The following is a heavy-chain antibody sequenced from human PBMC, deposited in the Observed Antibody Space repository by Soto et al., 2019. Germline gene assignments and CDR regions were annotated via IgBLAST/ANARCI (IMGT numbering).Heavy chain of an antibody. D-gene: IGHD2-8*01. Sequence: SETLSLTCTVSGGSISSYYWSWIRQPPGKGLEWIGYIYYSGSTNYNPSLKSRVTISVDTSKNQFSLKLSSVTAADTAVYYCARGIVYGPKKGHYYYYYMDVWGKGTTVTVSS. CDR3: ARGIVYGPKKGHYYYYYMDV. V-gene: IGHV4-59*01. CDR1: GGSISSYY. J-gene: IGHJ6*03. CDR2: IYYSGST.